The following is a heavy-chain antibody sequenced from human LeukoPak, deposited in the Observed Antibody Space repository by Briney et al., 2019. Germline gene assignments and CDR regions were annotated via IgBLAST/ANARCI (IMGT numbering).Heavy chain of an antibody. CDR3: ARGYSGSYGRFDY. CDR1: GGSVSSGSYY. V-gene: IGHV4-61*01. D-gene: IGHD1-26*01. J-gene: IGHJ4*02. Sequence: PSETLSLTCTVSGGSVSSGSYYWSWIRQPPGKGLEGIGYTHYSGSTSYNPSLKSRVTISVDTSKNQFSLKLTSVTAVDTAVYYCARGYSGSYGRFDYWGQGTLVTVSS. CDR2: THYSGST.